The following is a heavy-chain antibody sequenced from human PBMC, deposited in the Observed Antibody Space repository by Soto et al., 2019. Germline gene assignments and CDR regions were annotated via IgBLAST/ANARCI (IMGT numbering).Heavy chain of an antibody. D-gene: IGHD1-1*01. CDR2: MSHSGGT. Sequence: QVQLQQWGAGLLKPSETLSLTCAVYGGFVTSGSYYWSWIRQPPGKGLEWIGEMSHSGGTHFNPSLKSRVDISVDTSKNQFTLKMSSVTAADTALYYCARVDRGTATTVVDAFDIWGPGTMVTVSS. CDR1: GGFVTSGSYY. J-gene: IGHJ3*02. CDR3: ARVDRGTATTVVDAFDI. V-gene: IGHV4-34*01.